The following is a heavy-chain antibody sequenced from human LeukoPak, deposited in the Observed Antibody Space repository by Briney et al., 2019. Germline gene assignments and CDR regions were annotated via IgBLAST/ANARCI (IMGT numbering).Heavy chain of an antibody. J-gene: IGHJ3*02. Sequence: GGSLRLSCVASGFTFSSYTMNWVRKAPGKGLELISYISSSSSITYYADSVKGRFSISRDNAKNSLYLQMNSLRDEDTAVYYCARDKSGSDSARGAVIDICGQGAMVTVSS. CDR3: ARDKSGSDSARGAVIDI. CDR1: GFTFSSYT. D-gene: IGHD1-26*01. V-gene: IGHV3-48*02. CDR2: ISSSSSIT.